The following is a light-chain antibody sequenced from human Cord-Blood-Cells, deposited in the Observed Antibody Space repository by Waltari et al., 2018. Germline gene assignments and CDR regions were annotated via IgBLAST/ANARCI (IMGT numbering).Light chain of an antibody. CDR1: QSVRSRY. J-gene: IGKJ5*01. CDR3: QQYGSSLIT. CDR2: GAS. V-gene: IGKV3-20*01. Sequence: EIVLTQSPGTLSLSPGVRATLSCRDSQSVRSRYLAWYQQKPGQAPRLLIYGASSRATGVPDMFSGSGSGTDFTLTISRLEPEDFAVYYCQQYGSSLITFGQGTRLEIK.